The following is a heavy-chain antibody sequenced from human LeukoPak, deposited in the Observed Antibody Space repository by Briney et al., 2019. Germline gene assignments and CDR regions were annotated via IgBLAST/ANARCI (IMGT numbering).Heavy chain of an antibody. J-gene: IGHJ4*02. CDR2: ISAYNGNT. CDR3: ARDTEVRGVIITSDY. V-gene: IGHV1-18*01. D-gene: IGHD3-10*01. CDR1: GYTFTSYG. Sequence: ASVKVSCTASGYTFTSYGISWVRQAPGQGLEWMGWISAYNGNTNYAQKLQGRVTMTTDTSTSTAYMELRSLRSDDTAVYYCARDTEVRGVIITSDYWGQGTLVTVSS.